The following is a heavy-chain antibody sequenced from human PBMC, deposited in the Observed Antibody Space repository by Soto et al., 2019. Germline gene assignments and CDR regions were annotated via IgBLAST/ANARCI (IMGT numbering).Heavy chain of an antibody. J-gene: IGHJ4*02. Sequence: QVQLVQSGAEVRKPGASVRLSCETSGYNFNQYYIHWVRQAPGQGLEWRGIINLRGGTTEYAHKFRGRVTVTGTSTSTAYMQLSSLRSEDTAVYFCARGPDDSDVPRWDYWGQGTLVTVSS. CDR3: ARGPDDSDVPRWDY. CDR1: GYNFNQYY. CDR2: INLRGGTT. D-gene: IGHD4-17*01. V-gene: IGHV1-46*02.